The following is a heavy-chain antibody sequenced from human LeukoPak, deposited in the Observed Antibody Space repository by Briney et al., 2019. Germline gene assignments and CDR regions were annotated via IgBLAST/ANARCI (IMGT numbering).Heavy chain of an antibody. Sequence: ASVKVSCKASGYTFTSYGISWVRQAPGQGLEWMGWISAYNGNTNYAQKLQGRVTMTTDTSTSTAYMELSSLRSEDTAVYYCARSDLIVVVPNGWFDPWGQGTLVTVSS. CDR1: GYTFTSYG. V-gene: IGHV1-18*01. D-gene: IGHD2-2*01. J-gene: IGHJ5*02. CDR3: ARSDLIVVVPNGWFDP. CDR2: ISAYNGNT.